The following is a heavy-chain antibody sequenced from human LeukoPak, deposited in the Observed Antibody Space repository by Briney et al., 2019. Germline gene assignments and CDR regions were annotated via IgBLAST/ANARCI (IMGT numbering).Heavy chain of an antibody. J-gene: IGHJ6*02. D-gene: IGHD2-15*01. CDR2: IKQDGSEK. CDR3: ARGGGCSGGSCYSTTPYYYYGMDV. Sequence: PGGSLRLSCAASGFTFSSYWMSWVRQAPGKGLEWVANIKQDGSEKYYVDSVKDRFTISRDNAKNSLYLQMNSLRAEDTAVYYCARGGGCSGGSCYSTTPYYYYGMDVWGQGTTVTVSS. CDR1: GFTFSSYW. V-gene: IGHV3-7*01.